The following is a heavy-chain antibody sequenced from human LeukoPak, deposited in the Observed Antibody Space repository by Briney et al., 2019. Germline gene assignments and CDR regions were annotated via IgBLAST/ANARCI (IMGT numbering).Heavy chain of an antibody. CDR1: GFTFSSYA. CDR3: AKDIGVTMIVVVITGFDY. CDR2: ISGSGGST. Sequence: GGSLRLSCAASGFTFSSYAMSWVRQAPGKGLEWVSAISGSGGSTYYADSVKGRFTISRDNSKNTLYLQMNSLRAEDTAVYYCAKDIGVTMIVVVITGFDYWGQGTLVTVSS. D-gene: IGHD3-22*01. J-gene: IGHJ4*02. V-gene: IGHV3-23*01.